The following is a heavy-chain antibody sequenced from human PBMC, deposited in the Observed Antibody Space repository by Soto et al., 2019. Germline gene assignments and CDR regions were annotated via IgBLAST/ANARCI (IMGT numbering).Heavy chain of an antibody. CDR1: GGSISSYY. CDR3: ATGGTYFDY. CDR2: IHTSGSP. J-gene: IGHJ4*02. V-gene: IGHV4-4*07. Sequence: QVQLQESGPGLVKPAETLSLTCTVSGGSISSYYCSWIRQAAGKGLEWLGRIHTSGSPNYYPSLKSRVTMSADTSKNQFSLNMTFVTAEATAVYYCATGGTYFDYWGQGNQVTASS.